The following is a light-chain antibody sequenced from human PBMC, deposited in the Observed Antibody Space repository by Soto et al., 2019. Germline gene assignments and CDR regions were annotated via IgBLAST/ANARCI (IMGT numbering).Light chain of an antibody. V-gene: IGKV1-5*03. CDR2: KAS. J-gene: IGKJ1*01. Sequence: DIQMTQSPSTLSASVGDRVTITCRASQSINSWLAWYQHKPGKAPKLLIYKASSLESGVPSRFSGSGSGTEFTLTTSTLQPEDFASYYCLQYNSHSWTFGQETKVEMK. CDR1: QSINSW. CDR3: LQYNSHSWT.